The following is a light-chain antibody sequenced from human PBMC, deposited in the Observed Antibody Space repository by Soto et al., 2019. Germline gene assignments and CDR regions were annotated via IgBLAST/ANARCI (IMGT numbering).Light chain of an antibody. V-gene: IGLV2-14*01. CDR3: SSYTSSSSLYV. J-gene: IGLJ1*01. CDR2: EVS. Sequence: QSALTQPASVSGSPGQSITISCTGTSSDVGGYNYVSWYQQHPGKAPKLMIFEVSKRPSGASSRFSGSKSGNTASLIISGLQAEDEADYYCSSYTSSSSLYVFGTGTKVTVL. CDR1: SSDVGGYNY.